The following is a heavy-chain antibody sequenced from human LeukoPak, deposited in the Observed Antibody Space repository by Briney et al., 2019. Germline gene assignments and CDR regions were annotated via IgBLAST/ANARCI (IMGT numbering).Heavy chain of an antibody. J-gene: IGHJ4*02. CDR3: ASEFPHRLELAYFDY. CDR1: GYTFTSYY. V-gene: IGHV1-46*01. Sequence: ASVKVSCKASGYTFTSYYMHWVRQAPGQGLEWMGIINPSGGSTSYAQEFQGRATMTRDTSTSTVYMELSSLRSEDTAVYYCASEFPHRLELAYFDYWGQGTLVTVSS. D-gene: IGHD1-7*01. CDR2: INPSGGST.